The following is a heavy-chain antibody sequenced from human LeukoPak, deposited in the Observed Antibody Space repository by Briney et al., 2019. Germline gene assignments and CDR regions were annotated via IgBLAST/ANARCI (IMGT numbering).Heavy chain of an antibody. J-gene: IGHJ4*02. V-gene: IGHV3-7*01. CDR3: ARDHTVAGIVFDS. D-gene: IGHD6-19*01. CDR1: GFTFSSYW. Sequence: RPGGSLRLSCAASGFTFSSYWMNWVRQAPGKGLEWVANINQDGSEKYYVDSVKGRFTISRDNAENSLDLQTNRLRAEDTAVYYCARDHTVAGIVFDSWGRGTLVTVSS. CDR2: INQDGSEK.